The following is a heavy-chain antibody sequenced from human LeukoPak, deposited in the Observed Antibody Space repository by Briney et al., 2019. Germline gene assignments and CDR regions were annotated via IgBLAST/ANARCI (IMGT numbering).Heavy chain of an antibody. V-gene: IGHV3-23*01. CDR2: ISGSTGST. J-gene: IGHJ4*02. CDR1: GFTFSTYG. D-gene: IGHD2-15*01. Sequence: GGSLRLSCAASGFTFSTYGMSWVRQAPGKGLEWVSVISGSTGSTYYADSVKGRFTISRDNSKNTLYLQMNSLRAEDTAVYYCAKGSSVVVVAATDYWGQGTLVTVSS. CDR3: AKGSSVVVVAATDY.